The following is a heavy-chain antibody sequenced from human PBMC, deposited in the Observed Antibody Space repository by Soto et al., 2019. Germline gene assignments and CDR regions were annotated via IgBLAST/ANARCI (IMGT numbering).Heavy chain of an antibody. V-gene: IGHV4-59*01. D-gene: IGHD7-27*01. CDR3: ASLTGDPYYYYGMDV. CDR1: GGSISSYY. Sequence: KPSETLSLTCTVSGGSISSYYWSWIRQPPGKGLEWIGYIYYSGSTNYNPSLKSRVTISVDTSKNQFSLKLSSVTAADTAVYYCASLTGDPYYYYGMDVWGQGTTVTVSS. J-gene: IGHJ6*02. CDR2: IYYSGST.